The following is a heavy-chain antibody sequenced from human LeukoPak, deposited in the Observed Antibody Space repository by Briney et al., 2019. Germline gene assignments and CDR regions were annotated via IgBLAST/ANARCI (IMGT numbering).Heavy chain of an antibody. CDR3: ARDPLSSGWFDY. D-gene: IGHD6-19*01. J-gene: IGHJ4*02. CDR1: GFTVSSNY. Sequence: PGGSLRLSCAASGFTVSSNYMSWVRQAPGKGLEWVSVIYSGGSTYYADSVEGRFTISRDNSKNTLYLQMNSLRAEDTAVYYCARDPLSSGWFDYWGQGTLVTVSS. CDR2: IYSGGST. V-gene: IGHV3-66*01.